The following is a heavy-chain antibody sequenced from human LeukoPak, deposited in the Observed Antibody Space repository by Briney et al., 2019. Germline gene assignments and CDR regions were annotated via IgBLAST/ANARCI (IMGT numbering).Heavy chain of an antibody. Sequence: GGSLRLSCAASGFTFSSYGMHWVRQAPGKGLEWVAFIPYEGINKYYADSVKGRFTISRDNSKNTLYLQMNSLRAEDTAVYYCARGTPSSSGWLYYGMDVWGQGTTVTVSS. CDR3: ARGTPSSSGWLYYGMDV. D-gene: IGHD6-19*01. CDR2: IPYEGINK. J-gene: IGHJ6*02. V-gene: IGHV3-30*02. CDR1: GFTFSSYG.